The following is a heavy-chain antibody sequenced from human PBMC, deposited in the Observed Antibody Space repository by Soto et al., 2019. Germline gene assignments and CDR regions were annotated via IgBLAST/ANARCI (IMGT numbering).Heavy chain of an antibody. CDR3: ARLWGLCYGMDG. CDR1: GGTFSSYA. Sequence: SVKVSCKASGGTFSSYAISWVRQAPGQGLEWMGGIIPIFGTANYAQKFQGRVTITADESTSTAYMELSSLRSEDTAVYYCARLWGLCYGMDGSGQGTTVTVAS. J-gene: IGHJ6*02. CDR2: IIPIFGTA. V-gene: IGHV1-69*13. D-gene: IGHD2-21*01.